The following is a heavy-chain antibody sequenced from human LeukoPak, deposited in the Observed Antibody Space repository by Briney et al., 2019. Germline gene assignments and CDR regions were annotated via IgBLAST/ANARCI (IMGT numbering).Heavy chain of an antibody. CDR1: GGSISSYY. CDR3: AGGSYSSSWYAT. CDR2: IYYSGST. J-gene: IGHJ4*02. V-gene: IGHV4-59*08. Sequence: SETLSLTCTVSGGSISSYYRSWIRQPPGKGLEWIGYIYYSGSTNYNPSLKSRVTISVDTSKNQFSLKLSSVTAADTAVYYCAGGSYSSSWYATWGQGTLVTVSS. D-gene: IGHD6-13*01.